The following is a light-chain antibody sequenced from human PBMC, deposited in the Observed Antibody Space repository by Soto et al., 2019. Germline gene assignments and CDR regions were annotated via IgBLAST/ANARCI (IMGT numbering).Light chain of an antibody. CDR3: LLSYNGPYV. V-gene: IGLV7-46*01. J-gene: IGLJ1*01. Sequence: QSVLTQPPSLTVSPGGTVTLTCAASTGAVTNGHYPYWFQQKPGQAPRTLIYDTTNRHSWTPARFSGSLLGGKAALTVSGAQPEDEAEYYCLLSYNGPYVFGTGTKVTVL. CDR1: TGAVTNGHY. CDR2: DTT.